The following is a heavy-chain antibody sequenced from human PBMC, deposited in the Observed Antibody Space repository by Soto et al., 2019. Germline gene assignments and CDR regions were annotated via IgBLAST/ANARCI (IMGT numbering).Heavy chain of an antibody. D-gene: IGHD2-2*01. CDR2: IIPMFGTP. CDR1: GDAFTNYI. V-gene: IGHV1-69*01. J-gene: IGHJ4*02. CDR3: ARGRDQPPVGLYFDS. Sequence: QVQLVQSGAEVKKPGSSVKVSCKASGDAFTNYIFDWVRQAPGQGLEWMGGIIPMFGTPKYAQTFQDRVTISSDVSTGTAYLELTSLRIDDTAVYYCARGRDQPPVGLYFDSWGEGTRVTVSS.